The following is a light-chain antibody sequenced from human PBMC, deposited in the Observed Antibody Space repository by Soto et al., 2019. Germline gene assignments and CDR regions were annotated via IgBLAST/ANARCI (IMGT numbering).Light chain of an antibody. Sequence: VLTQSPGTLSLSPGERDTLSCRASQTVNSNYLAWYQQKPGQAPRLLIYGASSRATGIPDRFSGSGSGTDLPLTISRLEPEDFAVYYCQQYGSSVSYTFGQGTKLEI. J-gene: IGKJ2*01. CDR3: QQYGSSVSYT. CDR1: QTVNSNY. V-gene: IGKV3-20*01. CDR2: GAS.